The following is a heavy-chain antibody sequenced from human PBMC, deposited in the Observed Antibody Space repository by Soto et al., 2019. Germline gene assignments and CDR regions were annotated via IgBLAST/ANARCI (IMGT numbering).Heavy chain of an antibody. CDR3: ARGRVGATNWNWFDP. J-gene: IGHJ5*02. CDR2: IYYIGST. D-gene: IGHD1-26*01. Sequence: SETLSLTCTVSGGSMSNYYWSWIRQPPGKGLERIGYIYYIGSTNYNPSLKSRVTMSVDTSRNQLSLNLTSVTAADTAVYSCARGRVGATNWNWFDPWGQGTLVTVSS. V-gene: IGHV4-59*01. CDR1: GGSMSNYY.